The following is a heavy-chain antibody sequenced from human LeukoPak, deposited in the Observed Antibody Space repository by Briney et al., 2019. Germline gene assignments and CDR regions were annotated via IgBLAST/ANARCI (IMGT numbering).Heavy chain of an antibody. J-gene: IGHJ4*02. CDR3: ARASGSYPPLGY. CDR2: INPNSGGT. D-gene: IGHD1-26*01. CDR1: GYTFTGYY. V-gene: IGHV1-2*02. Sequence: ASVKVSCKASGYTFTGYYMHWVRQAPGQGLEWMGWINPNSGGTNYAQKFQGRVTMTRDTSISTAYMELSRLRSDDTAVYYCARASGSYPPLGYWGQGTLVTVSS.